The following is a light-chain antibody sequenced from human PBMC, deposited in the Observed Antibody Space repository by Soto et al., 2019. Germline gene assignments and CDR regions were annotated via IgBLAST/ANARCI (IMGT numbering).Light chain of an antibody. V-gene: IGKV3-20*01. CDR1: QSVSSSY. CDR3: HQYGDSSWT. J-gene: IGKJ1*01. Sequence: EIVLTQSPGTLSSSPGERATLSCRASQSVSSSYLAWYQHKPGQAPRLLIYASSSRATGIPARFGGSGSGTDFTLTISRLEPEEFAVYYCHQYGDSSWTFGQGTKVEIK. CDR2: ASS.